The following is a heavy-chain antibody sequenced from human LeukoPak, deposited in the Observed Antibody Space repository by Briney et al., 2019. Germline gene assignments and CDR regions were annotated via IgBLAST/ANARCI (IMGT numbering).Heavy chain of an antibody. CDR1: GFTFSSYA. Sequence: QPGGPLRLSCAASGFTFSSYAMHWVRQAPGKGLEWVAVISYDGSNKYYADSVKGRFTISRDNSKNTLYLQMNSLRAEDTAVYYCARSLGARGFDYWGQGTLVTVSS. V-gene: IGHV3-30*04. CDR2: ISYDGSNK. D-gene: IGHD1-26*01. J-gene: IGHJ4*02. CDR3: ARSLGARGFDY.